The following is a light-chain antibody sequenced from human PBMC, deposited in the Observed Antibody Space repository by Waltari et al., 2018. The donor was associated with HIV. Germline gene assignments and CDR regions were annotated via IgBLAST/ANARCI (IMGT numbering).Light chain of an antibody. CDR1: SRDVGGYNY. J-gene: IGLJ2*01. CDR3: SSYTSSSTVV. V-gene: IGLV2-14*01. Sequence: QSALTQPASVSGSPGQSITISCTGTSRDVGGYNYVSWYQQHPGKAPKLMIYEVSTRPSGVSNRYSGSKSGNAASLTISGLQAEDEADYYCSSYTSSSTVVFGGGTKLTVL. CDR2: EVS.